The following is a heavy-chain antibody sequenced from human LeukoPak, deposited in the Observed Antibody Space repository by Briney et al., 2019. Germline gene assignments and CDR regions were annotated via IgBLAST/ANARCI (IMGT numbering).Heavy chain of an antibody. J-gene: IGHJ4*02. CDR1: GVSISSSSYY. V-gene: IGHV4-39*07. D-gene: IGHD3-10*01. CDR2: IYYSGST. CDR3: AVYRPHYKIFDY. Sequence: SETLSLTCTVSGVSISSSSYYWGWIRQPPGKGLEWIGSIYYSGSTYYNPSLKSRVTISVDTSKNQFSLKLSSVTAADTVVYYCAVYRPHYKIFDYWGQGTLVTVSS.